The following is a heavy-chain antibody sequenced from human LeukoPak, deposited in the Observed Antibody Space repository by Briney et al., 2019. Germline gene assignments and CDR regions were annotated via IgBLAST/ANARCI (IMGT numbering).Heavy chain of an antibody. J-gene: IGHJ4*02. D-gene: IGHD5-18*01. Sequence: PSETLSLTCTVSGGSISSSSYYWGWIRQPPGKGLEWIGSIYYSGSTYYNPSLKSRVTISVDTSKNQFSLKLSSVTAADTAVYYCATSTAMVALDYWGQGTLVTVSS. V-gene: IGHV4-39*07. CDR1: GGSISSSSYY. CDR2: IYYSGST. CDR3: ATSTAMVALDY.